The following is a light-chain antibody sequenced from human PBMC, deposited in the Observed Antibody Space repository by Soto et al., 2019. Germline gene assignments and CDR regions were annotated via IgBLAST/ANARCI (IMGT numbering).Light chain of an antibody. V-gene: IGKV1-5*03. CDR3: QQYNSYFLT. J-gene: IGKJ1*01. Sequence: DIRMNQSPASLSASVGDTVTITCRASQYISTYLNWYQQKPGKAPKLLIYKASSLESGVPSRSSGSGSGTEFTLTISSLQPDDFAPYYCQQYNSYFLTFGQGTKVDIK. CDR1: QYISTY. CDR2: KAS.